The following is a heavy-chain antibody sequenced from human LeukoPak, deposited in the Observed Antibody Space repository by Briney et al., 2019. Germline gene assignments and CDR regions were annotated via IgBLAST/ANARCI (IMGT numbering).Heavy chain of an antibody. Sequence: GGSLRLSCAASGFTFGSYGMHWVRQAPGKGLEWVAVIWYDGSNKYYADSVKGRFTISRDNSKNTLYLQMNSLRAEDTAVYYCARAGCCSSTSCCQENGWFDPWGQGTLVTVSS. CDR1: GFTFGSYG. CDR3: ARAGCCSSTSCCQENGWFDP. D-gene: IGHD2-2*01. V-gene: IGHV3-33*01. CDR2: IWYDGSNK. J-gene: IGHJ5*02.